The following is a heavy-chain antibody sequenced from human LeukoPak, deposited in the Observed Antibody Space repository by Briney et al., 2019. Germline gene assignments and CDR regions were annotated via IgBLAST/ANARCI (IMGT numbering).Heavy chain of an antibody. Sequence: GGSLRLSCAASGFTFSSFSMDWVRQAPGKGLEWVSYISSSSSTIYYADSVRGRFTISRDNAKNSLYLQLNSLRAEDTAVYYCARDGSYDYWGQGTLVTVSS. CDR1: GFTFSSFS. CDR3: ARDGSYDY. J-gene: IGHJ4*02. D-gene: IGHD2-2*03. V-gene: IGHV3-48*04. CDR2: ISSSSSTI.